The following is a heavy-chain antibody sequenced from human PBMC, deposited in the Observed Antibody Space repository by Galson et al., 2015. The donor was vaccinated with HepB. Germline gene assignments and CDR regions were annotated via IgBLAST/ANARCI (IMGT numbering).Heavy chain of an antibody. J-gene: IGHJ3*02. V-gene: IGHV3-11*05. CDR3: ARVTDQLPDAFDI. Sequence: SLRLSCAASGFTFSDYYMSWIRQAPGKGLEWVSYISSSSSYTNYADSVKGRFTISRDNAKNSLYLQMNSLRAEDTAVYYCARVTDQLPDAFDIWGQGTMVTVSS. CDR1: GFTFSDYY. D-gene: IGHD2-2*01. CDR2: ISSSSSYT.